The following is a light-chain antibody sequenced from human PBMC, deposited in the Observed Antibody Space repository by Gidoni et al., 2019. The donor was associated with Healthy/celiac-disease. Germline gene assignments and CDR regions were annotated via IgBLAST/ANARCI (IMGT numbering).Light chain of an antibody. CDR3: QSYDSSNYWV. Sequence: NFMLTQPPSVSESAGKTVTISCTRSSGSIASNYVQWYQQRPGSAPTTVIYEDNQRPSGVPDRFSGSIDSSSNSASLTISGLKTEDEADYYCQSYDSSNYWVFGGGTKLTVL. CDR1: SGSIASNY. J-gene: IGLJ3*02. CDR2: EDN. V-gene: IGLV6-57*04.